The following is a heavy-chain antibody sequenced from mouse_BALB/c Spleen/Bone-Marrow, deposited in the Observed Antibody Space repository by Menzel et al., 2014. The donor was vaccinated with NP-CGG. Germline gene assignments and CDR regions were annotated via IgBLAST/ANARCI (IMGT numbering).Heavy chain of an antibody. Sequence: VQLQQSGPELVKPGASVKMSCKASGYTFTSYVMHWVKQKPGHGLEWIGYINPYNDGTKYNEKFKGKATLTSDKSSSTAYMELSSLTSEDSAVYYCARGGYGNVYYAMDYWGQGTSVTVSS. D-gene: IGHD2-10*02. CDR1: GYTFTSYV. V-gene: IGHV1-14*01. J-gene: IGHJ4*01. CDR2: INPYNDGT. CDR3: ARGGYGNVYYAMDY.